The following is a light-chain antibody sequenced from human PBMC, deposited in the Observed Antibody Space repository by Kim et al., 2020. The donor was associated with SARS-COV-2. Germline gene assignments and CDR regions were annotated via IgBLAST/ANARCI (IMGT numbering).Light chain of an antibody. J-gene: IGLJ3*02. CDR1: SSDVGGYTY. V-gene: IGLV2-11*01. Sequence: GQSVTIPCTGTSSDVGGYTYVSWDQQHPGKAPKLRIYDVSKRPSGVPDRFSGSKSGNTASLTISGLQAEDEADYYCCSYAGSYTLVFGGGTKRTVL. CDR2: DVS. CDR3: CSYAGSYTLV.